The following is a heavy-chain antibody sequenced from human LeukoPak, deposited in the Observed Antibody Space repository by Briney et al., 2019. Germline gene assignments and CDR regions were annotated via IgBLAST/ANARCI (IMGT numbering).Heavy chain of an antibody. J-gene: IGHJ4*02. CDR1: GFTFSSYA. CDR2: ISSSSSTI. D-gene: IGHD1-26*01. CDR3: ARAPFRIVGATTNYFDY. V-gene: IGHV3-48*01. Sequence: PGGSLRLSCAASGFTFSSYAMSWVRQAPGKGLEWVSYISSSSSTIYYADSVKGQFTISRDNAKNSLYLQMNSLRAEDTAVYYCARAPFRIVGATTNYFDYWGQGTLVTVSS.